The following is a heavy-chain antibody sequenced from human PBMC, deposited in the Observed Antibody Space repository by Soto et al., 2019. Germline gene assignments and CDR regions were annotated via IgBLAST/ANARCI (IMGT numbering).Heavy chain of an antibody. CDR3: GRGGRTGGLDD. J-gene: IGHJ4*02. CDR2: TSYDGSNK. CDR1: GFTFRSYG. Sequence: QVQLVESGGGVVQPGTSLRLSCVGSGFTFRSYGIHWVRQAPGKGLEWVALTSYDGSNKYYDDSVKGRFTTSRDNSRNTVDLQMDSLRIADTALYYCGRGGRTGGLDDWGQGTLVSVSS. D-gene: IGHD3-16*01. V-gene: IGHV3-30*19.